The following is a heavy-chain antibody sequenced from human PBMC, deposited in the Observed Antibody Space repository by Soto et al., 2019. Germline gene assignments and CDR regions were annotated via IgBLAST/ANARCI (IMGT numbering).Heavy chain of an antibody. CDR2: IFPSGTT. Sequence: SETLSLTCGVSGGSLSGATYSWNWIRQTPGKGLEWIGSIFPSGTTYYNPSLESRLTISVDTSKNQFSLNLSSVTAADSAVYYCARAMGDWGTYYYYYGFDVWGQGTTVTVPS. J-gene: IGHJ6*02. CDR1: GGSLSGATYS. V-gene: IGHV4-61*01. CDR3: ARAMGDWGTYYYYYGFDV. D-gene: IGHD3-16*01.